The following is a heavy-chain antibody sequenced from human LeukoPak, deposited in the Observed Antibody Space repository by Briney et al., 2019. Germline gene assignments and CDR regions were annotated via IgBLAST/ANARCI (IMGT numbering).Heavy chain of an antibody. Sequence: PSETLSLTCTVSGGFISTTSHYWGWIRQPPGKGLEWIGTIYYSGNTYYNSSLKSRVTISVDTSKNQFSLKLNSVTAADTAMYYCARQSGMTTVLGIDYWGQGTLVTVSS. CDR3: ARQSGMTTVLGIDY. D-gene: IGHD4-17*01. CDR1: GGFISTTSHY. J-gene: IGHJ4*02. V-gene: IGHV4-39*01. CDR2: IYYSGNT.